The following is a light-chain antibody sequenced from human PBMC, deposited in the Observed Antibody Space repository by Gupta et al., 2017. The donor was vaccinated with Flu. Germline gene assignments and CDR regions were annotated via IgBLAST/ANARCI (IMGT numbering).Light chain of an antibody. Sequence: EIVLTQSPGTLSLSPGERATLSCRASQSLNSIFLAWYQHKPGQAPRLLLYDASSRATGIPDRFSGAGSGTDFTLTIDRLEPEDFAVYFCQQFGGSTTFGQGTKLEMK. CDR2: DAS. CDR1: QSLNSIF. J-gene: IGKJ2*01. CDR3: QQFGGSTT. V-gene: IGKV3-20*01.